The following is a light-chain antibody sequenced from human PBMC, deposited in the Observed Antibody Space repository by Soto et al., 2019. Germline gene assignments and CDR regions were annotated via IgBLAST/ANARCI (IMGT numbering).Light chain of an antibody. Sequence: EIVMTQSPATLSVSPGERATLSCRASQSVSSNLAWYQQKPGQAPRLLIYDAFTRATGIPARFSGSGSGTEYTPAISSLQSEDSAVYCSQHCRWQPFTVTFGGGTKVEIK. V-gene: IGKV3-15*01. CDR2: DAF. CDR1: QSVSSN. CDR3: QHCRWQPFTVT. J-gene: IGKJ4*01.